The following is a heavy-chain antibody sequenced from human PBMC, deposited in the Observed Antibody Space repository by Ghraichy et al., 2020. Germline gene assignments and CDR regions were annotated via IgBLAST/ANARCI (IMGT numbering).Heavy chain of an antibody. CDR2: IDHRGTT. D-gene: IGHD6-13*01. V-gene: IGHV4-34*01. Sequence: SETLSLTCTVYNESFNEYHWIWLRQLPGKGLEWIGQIDHRGTTRYNPSLRSRVTITVDTSKSQFALKLPSVTAADTAVYYCARGPRSESSNWVYNWFDVWDQGTQVTVSS. J-gene: IGHJ5*02. CDR3: ARGPRSESSNWVYNWFDV. CDR1: NESFNEYH.